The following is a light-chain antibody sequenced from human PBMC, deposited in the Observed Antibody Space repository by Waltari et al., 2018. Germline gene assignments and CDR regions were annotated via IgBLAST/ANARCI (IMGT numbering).Light chain of an antibody. Sequence: SSELTQDPAVSVALGQTVRITCQGDHLRTYYVSWSQQKPGQAPILVIYDKDNRPSGIPDRFSGSSSGDIASLTITGAQAEDEADDYCNSRDTRGNHFVVFGGGTKLTVL. CDR2: DKD. J-gene: IGLJ2*01. CDR3: NSRDTRGNHFVV. V-gene: IGLV3-19*01. CDR1: HLRTYY.